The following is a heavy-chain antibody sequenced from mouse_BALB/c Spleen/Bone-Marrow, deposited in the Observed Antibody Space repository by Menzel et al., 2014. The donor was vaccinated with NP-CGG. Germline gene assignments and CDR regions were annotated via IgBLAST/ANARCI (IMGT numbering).Heavy chain of an antibody. V-gene: IGHV4-1*02. J-gene: IGHJ2*01. D-gene: IGHD1-2*01. CDR1: GFDFSGYW. Sequence: VQLQQSGGGLVQPGGSLKPSCTASGFDFSGYWMSWVRQAPGKGLQWIGEINPESSTINYTPSLKDKFIISRDNAKNTLYLRMSKVRSEDTALYYCTRLTYYGLSDYWGQGTTLTVSS. CDR2: INPESSTI. CDR3: TRLTYYGLSDY.